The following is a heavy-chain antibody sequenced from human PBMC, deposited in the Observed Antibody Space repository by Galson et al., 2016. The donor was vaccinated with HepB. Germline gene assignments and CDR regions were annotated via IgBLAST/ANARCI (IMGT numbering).Heavy chain of an antibody. CDR3: AKDVGFWELLQNWFDP. D-gene: IGHD3-10*01. V-gene: IGHV3-23*01. CDR1: GFRLSNYA. Sequence: SLRLSCAASGFRLSNYAMSWVRQAPGKGLEWVSAIISGSGGSTYYADSVKGRFTISRDNSKNTVYLQMNSLRVEDTAVYYCAKDVGFWELLQNWFDPWGQGTLVTVSS. CDR2: ISGSGGST. J-gene: IGHJ5*02.